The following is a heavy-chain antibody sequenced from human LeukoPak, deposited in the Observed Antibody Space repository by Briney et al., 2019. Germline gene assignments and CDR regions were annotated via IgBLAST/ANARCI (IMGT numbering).Heavy chain of an antibody. V-gene: IGHV3-23*01. D-gene: IGHD3-22*01. J-gene: IGHJ4*02. CDR2: ASGSSA. Sequence: ASGSSAYYADSVKGRFTVSRDNSKNTLYLQMNSLGAEDTAVYYCAREDGSGYFYDYFDYWGQGTLVTVSS. CDR3: AREDGSGYFYDYFDY.